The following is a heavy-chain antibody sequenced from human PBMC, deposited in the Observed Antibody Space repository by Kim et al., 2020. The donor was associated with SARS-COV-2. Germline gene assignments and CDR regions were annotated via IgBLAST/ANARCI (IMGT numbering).Heavy chain of an antibody. CDR1: GFTFSTNW. CDR2: IKQDGSEK. CDR3: VRRYSSSWSGFDP. D-gene: IGHD6-13*01. V-gene: IGHV3-7*01. J-gene: IGHJ5*02. Sequence: GSLRLSCVASGFTFSTNWMSWVRQAPGKGLEWVANIKQDGSEKYFVDSVKGRFTISRDNAKNSLYLQMNSLRVEDTAVYYCVRRYSSSWSGFDPWGQGTLVTVSS.